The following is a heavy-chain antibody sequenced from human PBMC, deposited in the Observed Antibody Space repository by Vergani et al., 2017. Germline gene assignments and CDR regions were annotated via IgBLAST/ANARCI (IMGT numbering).Heavy chain of an antibody. V-gene: IGHV4-59*13. CDR2: IYSTGST. CDR3: ARVMYRDEASTGYRLEGMDI. D-gene: IGHD3-9*01. J-gene: IGHJ6*02. Sequence: QVQLEESGPGLVKPSETLSLTCTVSGGSFITYYWSWILQSPGKGLEWIGYIYSTGSTNYNPSLNSRVTMSVDTSKNQFSLKLRSVTAADTAVYFCARVMYRDEASTGYRLEGMDIWGQGTTVTISS. CDR1: GGSFITYY.